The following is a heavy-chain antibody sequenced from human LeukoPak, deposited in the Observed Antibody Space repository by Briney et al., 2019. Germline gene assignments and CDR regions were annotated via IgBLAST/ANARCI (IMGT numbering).Heavy chain of an antibody. CDR1: GGSFSGYY. CDR3: ARGGPGYYYDSSGLNAFDI. V-gene: IGHV4-34*01. D-gene: IGHD3-22*01. Sequence: SETLSPTCAVYGGSFSGYYWSWIRQPPGKGLEWIGEINHSGSTNYNPSLKSRVTISVATSKNQFSLKLSSVTAADTAVYYCARGGPGYYYDSSGLNAFDIWGQETMVTVSS. CDR2: INHSGST. J-gene: IGHJ3*02.